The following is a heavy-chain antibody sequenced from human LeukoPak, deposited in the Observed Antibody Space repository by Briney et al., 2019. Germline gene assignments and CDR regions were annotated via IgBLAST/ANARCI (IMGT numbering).Heavy chain of an antibody. D-gene: IGHD5/OR15-5a*01. CDR1: GFTVSSNY. V-gene: IGHV3-66*01. J-gene: IGHJ6*03. CDR2: IYSGGSA. Sequence: GGTLRLSCGASGFTVSSNYMSWVRQAPGKGLEWVSVIYSGGSAYYADSVRGRFTISRDNSKNTLYLQMNSLRVEDTAVYYCARGLAVSVTYYMDVWGKETTVTVSS. CDR3: ARGLAVSVTYYMDV.